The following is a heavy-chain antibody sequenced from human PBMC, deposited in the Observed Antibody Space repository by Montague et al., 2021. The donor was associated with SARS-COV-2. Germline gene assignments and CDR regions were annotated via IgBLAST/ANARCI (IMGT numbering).Heavy chain of an antibody. CDR2: IHHTGII. Sequence: RRTLSLTCAVSGASVSSINWWSWVRQPPGRGLEWIAEIHHTGIINFNPSLRSRGLISLDSSKNQFSLTPNSVTAADTATYYCASHPVFQQLYSWGQGTLVSVS. CDR3: ASHPVFQQLYS. CDR1: GASVSSINW. V-gene: IGHV4-4*03. D-gene: IGHD6-13*01. J-gene: IGHJ4*02.